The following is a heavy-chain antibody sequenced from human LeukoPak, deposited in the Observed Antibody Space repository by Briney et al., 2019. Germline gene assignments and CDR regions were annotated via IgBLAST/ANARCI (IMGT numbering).Heavy chain of an antibody. CDR2: ISSSSNYI. V-gene: IGHV3-21*01. D-gene: IGHD6-19*01. CDR3: ARKGAGTSASHFDY. CDR1: GFTFSSYS. J-gene: IGHJ4*02. Sequence: GGSLRLSCAASGFTFSSYSMNWVRQAPGKGLDWVSSISSSSNYIHYADAVKGRFTISRDNAKNSLYLQMNSLRAEDTAVYYCARKGAGTSASHFDYWGQGTLVTVSS.